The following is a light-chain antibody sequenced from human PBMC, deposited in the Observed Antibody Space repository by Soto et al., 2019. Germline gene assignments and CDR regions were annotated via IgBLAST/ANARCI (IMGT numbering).Light chain of an antibody. CDR3: CSYAGSRSYV. CDR1: SSDVGSYNL. Sequence: QSVLTQPASVSGSPGQSITISCTGTSSDVGSYNLVSWYQQHAGQAPKLMIYEGSKRPSGVSNRFSGSKSGNTASLTISGQQADDEAEYYCCSYAGSRSYVFGTGTKVTVL. V-gene: IGLV2-23*01. J-gene: IGLJ1*01. CDR2: EGS.